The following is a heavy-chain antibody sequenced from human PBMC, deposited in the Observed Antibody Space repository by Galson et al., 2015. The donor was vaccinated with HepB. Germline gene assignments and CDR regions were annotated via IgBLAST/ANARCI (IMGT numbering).Heavy chain of an antibody. V-gene: IGHV1-46*01. CDR3: ARGGETSWDYYHGMDV. J-gene: IGHJ6*02. Sequence: SVKVSCKASGYIFTNYYMHWVRQAPGQGLEWMGIINPSGRSTHYAQKFQGRVTMTRDTSTSTFYMDLSSLRSEDTAVYYCARGGETSWDYYHGMDVWGQGTTVTVSS. CDR1: GYIFTNYY. CDR2: INPSGRST. D-gene: IGHD1-14*01.